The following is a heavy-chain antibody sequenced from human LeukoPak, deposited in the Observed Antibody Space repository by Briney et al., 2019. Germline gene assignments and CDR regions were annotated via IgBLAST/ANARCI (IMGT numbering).Heavy chain of an antibody. CDR3: ARWGATTVGAFDI. J-gene: IGHJ3*02. Sequence: ASVKVSCKAPGGTFSSYAISWVRQAPGQGLEWMGRIIPILGTANYAQKFQGRVTITTDESTSTAYMELSSLRSEDTAVYYCARWGATTVGAFDIWGQGTMVTVSS. CDR1: GGTFSSYA. D-gene: IGHD4-23*01. V-gene: IGHV1-69*05. CDR2: IIPILGTA.